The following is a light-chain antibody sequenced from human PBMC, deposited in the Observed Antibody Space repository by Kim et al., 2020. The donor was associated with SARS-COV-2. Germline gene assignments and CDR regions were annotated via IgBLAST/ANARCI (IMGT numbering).Light chain of an antibody. CDR1: SSDVGSYNL. CDR2: EGS. J-gene: IGLJ2*01. CDR3: CSYAGSSIVV. Sequence: QSALTQPASVSGSPGQSITISCTGTSSDVGSYNLVSWYQQHTGKAPKLMIYEGSKRPSGVSNRFSGSKSGNTASLTISGLQAEDEADYYCCSYAGSSIVVFGGGTQLTVL. V-gene: IGLV2-23*01.